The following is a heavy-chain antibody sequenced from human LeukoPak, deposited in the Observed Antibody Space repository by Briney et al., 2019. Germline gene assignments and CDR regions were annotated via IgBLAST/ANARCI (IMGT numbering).Heavy chain of an antibody. Sequence: PGGSLRLSCAASGFIFSNYAMGWGRQAPGKGLKWVSSITGSGGNTYYADSVKGRFTFSRDNSKNTLHLQMNSLRAEDTAVYYCVRGLDYFDYWGQGTLVTVSS. CDR3: VRGLDYFDY. CDR1: GFIFSNYA. CDR2: ITGSGGNT. J-gene: IGHJ4*02. D-gene: IGHD6-6*01. V-gene: IGHV3-23*01.